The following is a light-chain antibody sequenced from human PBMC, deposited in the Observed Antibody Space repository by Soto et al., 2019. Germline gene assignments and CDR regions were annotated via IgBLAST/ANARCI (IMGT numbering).Light chain of an antibody. CDR1: QGISSY. CDR2: DAS. Sequence: IQLNQSPSSLSASVGDRVTITCRASQGISSYLGWYQQKPGKAPNLLIYDASTLHSGVPSRFSGGGSGTDFTLTISSLQPEDFATYYCQQVNVYPSTFGGGANVDIK. V-gene: IGKV1-9*01. J-gene: IGKJ4*01. CDR3: QQVNVYPST.